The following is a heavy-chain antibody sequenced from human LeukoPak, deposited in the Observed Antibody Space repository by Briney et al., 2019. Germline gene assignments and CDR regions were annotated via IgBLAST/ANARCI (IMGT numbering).Heavy chain of an antibody. J-gene: IGHJ5*02. CDR2: IYYSGST. Sequence: SETLSLTCTVSGGSISSYYWSWIRQPPGKGLEWIGYIYYSGSTTYNPSLKSRVTMSIDVSKNLFSLNLSSVTSADTAVYFCARSSRDSSWSFNNWFDPWGQGTLVTVSS. CDR1: GGSISSYY. V-gene: IGHV4-59*01. D-gene: IGHD6-13*01. CDR3: ARSSRDSSWSFNNWFDP.